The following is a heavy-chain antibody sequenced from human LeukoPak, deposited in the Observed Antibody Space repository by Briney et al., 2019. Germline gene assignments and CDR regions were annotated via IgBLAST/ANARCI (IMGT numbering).Heavy chain of an antibody. D-gene: IGHD6-13*01. Sequence: GGSLRLSCAASGYTFSSYWMSWVRQAPGKGLKWVANIKQDGSEKYYVDSVKGRFTISRDNAKNSLYLQMNSLRAEDTAVYYCAREVAAAGSKYFQHWGQGTLVTVSS. CDR1: GYTFSSYW. J-gene: IGHJ1*01. CDR2: IKQDGSEK. V-gene: IGHV3-7*01. CDR3: AREVAAAGSKYFQH.